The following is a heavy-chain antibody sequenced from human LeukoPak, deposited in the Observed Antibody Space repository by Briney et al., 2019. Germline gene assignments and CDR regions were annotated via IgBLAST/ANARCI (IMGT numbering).Heavy chain of an antibody. D-gene: IGHD5-18*01. V-gene: IGHV3-23*01. Sequence: PGGSLRLSCAASGFTFSTYGMSWVRQAPGKGLEWVSAISGSGGSTYYADSVKGRFTISRDNSKNTLYLQMNSLRAEDTAVYYCAKVNVGGVSSGADFDYWGQGTLVTVSS. J-gene: IGHJ4*02. CDR1: GFTFSTYG. CDR2: ISGSGGST. CDR3: AKVNVGGVSSGADFDY.